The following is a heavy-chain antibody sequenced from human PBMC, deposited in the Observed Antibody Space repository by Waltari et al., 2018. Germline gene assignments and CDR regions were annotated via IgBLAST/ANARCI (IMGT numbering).Heavy chain of an antibody. CDR3: STHFFDY. CDR2: ISGSGGNT. CDR1: GFTFRNYA. Sequence: EVQLLESGGGLVQPGGSLRLSCAASGFTFRNYAMSWVRQAPGKGLEWVSAISGSGGNTYYADSVKGRFTISRDNSKNTVYLQMNSLRAEDTAVYYCSTHFFDYWGQGTLVTVSS. V-gene: IGHV3-23*01. J-gene: IGHJ4*02.